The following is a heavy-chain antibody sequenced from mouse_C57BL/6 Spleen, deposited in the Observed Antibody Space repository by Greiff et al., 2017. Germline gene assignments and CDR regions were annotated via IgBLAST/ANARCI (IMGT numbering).Heavy chain of an antibody. D-gene: IGHD1-1*01. V-gene: IGHV1-81*01. Sequence: QVQLQQSGAELARPGASVKLSCKASGYTFTSSGISWVKQRTGQGLEWIGEIYPRSGNTYYNEKFKGKATLTADKSSSTAYMELRSLTSEDSAVYFCARRTYYYDLDYWGQGTTLTVSS. J-gene: IGHJ2*01. CDR1: GYTFTSSG. CDR3: ARRTYYYDLDY. CDR2: IYPRSGNT.